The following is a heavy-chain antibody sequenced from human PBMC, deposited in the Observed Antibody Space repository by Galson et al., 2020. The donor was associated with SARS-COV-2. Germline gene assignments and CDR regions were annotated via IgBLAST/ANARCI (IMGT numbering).Heavy chain of an antibody. J-gene: IGHJ4*02. V-gene: IGHV4-59*01. CDR3: ARESYDSSGYFLAYFDY. CDR1: GVSISSYY. D-gene: IGHD3-22*01. Sequence: SETLSLTCTVYGVSISSYYWSWIRQPPGKGLEWLGYIYYSGSTNYNPSLKSRVTISVATSKNQFSLKLSSVTAAATAVYYCARESYDSSGYFLAYFDYWGQGTLVTVSS. CDR2: IYYSGST.